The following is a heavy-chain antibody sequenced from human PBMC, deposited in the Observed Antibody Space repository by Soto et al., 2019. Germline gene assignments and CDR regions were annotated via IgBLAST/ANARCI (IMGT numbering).Heavy chain of an antibody. Sequence: GSLGLSCAASGFTPGSFSMNWVRQAPGKGLEWVSSISTSSSYIYYADSVKGRFTISRDNAKNSLYLQMNSLRAEDTAVYYCARDRCSGYACSHFDLWGQGTPVTVSS. CDR1: GFTPGSFS. CDR3: ARDRCSGYACSHFDL. J-gene: IGHJ4*02. D-gene: IGHD3-22*01. CDR2: ISTSSSYI. V-gene: IGHV3-21*06.